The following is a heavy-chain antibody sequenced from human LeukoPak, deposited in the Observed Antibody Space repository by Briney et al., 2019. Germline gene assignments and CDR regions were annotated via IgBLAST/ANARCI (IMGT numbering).Heavy chain of an antibody. CDR1: TSMFSSYA. Sequence: GGSLRLSCAASTSMFSSYAMTWVRQAPGKGLQWISTITGSGSRIYYADSVKARFTLSRDNSKNTLHLQMNSLGAEDTAVYYCAGGEGAAGIYDAFDFWGQGTLFTVSS. V-gene: IGHV3-23*01. CDR2: ITGSGSRI. D-gene: IGHD6-13*01. CDR3: AGGEGAAGIYDAFDF. J-gene: IGHJ3*01.